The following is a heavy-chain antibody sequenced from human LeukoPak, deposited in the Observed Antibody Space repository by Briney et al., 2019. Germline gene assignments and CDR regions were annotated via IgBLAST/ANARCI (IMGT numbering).Heavy chain of an antibody. CDR3: ARGDCSGGSCYLSLTTIDY. J-gene: IGHJ4*02. D-gene: IGHD2-15*01. CDR2: IYYSGNT. V-gene: IGHV4-39*01. Sequence: SETLSLTCTVSGVSISSSNSYWGWIRQPPGKGLEWIGSIYYSGNTYYNASLKSQVSISIDTSKNQFSLRLTSVTAADTAVYYCARGDCSGGSCYLSLTTIDYWGQGTLVTVSS. CDR1: GVSISSSNSY.